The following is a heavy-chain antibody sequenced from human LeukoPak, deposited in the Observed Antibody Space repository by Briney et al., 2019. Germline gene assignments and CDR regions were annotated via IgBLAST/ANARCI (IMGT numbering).Heavy chain of an antibody. CDR1: GFTFSACG. Sequence: GGSLRLSCAASGFTFSACGMHWVRQAPGKGLEWVTFIRYDGGNKYYADAVKGRFTISRDNSKNTLYLQMNSLRTEDTAVYYCAKELASGSYPDFDYWGRGTLVTVSS. V-gene: IGHV3-30*02. D-gene: IGHD1-26*01. CDR2: IRYDGGNK. J-gene: IGHJ4*02. CDR3: AKELASGSYPDFDY.